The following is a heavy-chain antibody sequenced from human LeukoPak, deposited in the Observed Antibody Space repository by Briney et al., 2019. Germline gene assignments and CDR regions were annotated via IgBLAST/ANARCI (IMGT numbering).Heavy chain of an antibody. J-gene: IGHJ6*04. D-gene: IGHD3-10*01. CDR1: GFTFSIAW. CDR3: TTVVMQLLWFGYGMDV. CDR2: IRSKPDGGTT. V-gene: IGHV3-15*01. Sequence: GGSLRLSCAASGFTFSIAWMSWVRQASGTGLEWVARIRSKPDGGTTDYAAPVKGRFTISRDDSKNTLYLQMNSLKTEDTAVYYCTTVVMQLLWFGYGMDVWGKGTTVTVSS.